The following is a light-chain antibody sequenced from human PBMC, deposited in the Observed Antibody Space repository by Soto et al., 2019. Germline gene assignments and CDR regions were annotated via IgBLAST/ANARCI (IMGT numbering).Light chain of an antibody. CDR2: DDS. Sequence: SYELTQPPSVSVAPGQTARITCGGNNIGSKSVHWYQQRPGQAPVLVLYDDSNRPSGIPERFSGANSGSTANLTISSVEAGDEADYFCQVWDISSDQYLFGTGTKLTGL. CDR1: NIGSKS. CDR3: QVWDISSDQYL. J-gene: IGLJ1*01. V-gene: IGLV3-21*02.